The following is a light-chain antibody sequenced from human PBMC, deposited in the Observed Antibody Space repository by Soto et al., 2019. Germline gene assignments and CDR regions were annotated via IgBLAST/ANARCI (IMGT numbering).Light chain of an antibody. CDR2: DAS. CDR1: QSVSSY. Sequence: EIVLTQSPATLSLSPGERVTLSCRASQSVSSYLAWFQQKPGQAPRLPIYDASNRATGIPARFSGSGSGADFTLTISSLEPEDFAVYYCQQRSNWPWTFGQGTKVDI. J-gene: IGKJ1*01. V-gene: IGKV3-11*01. CDR3: QQRSNWPWT.